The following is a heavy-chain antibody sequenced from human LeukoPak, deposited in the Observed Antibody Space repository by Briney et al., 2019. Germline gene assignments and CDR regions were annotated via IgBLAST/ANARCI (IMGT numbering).Heavy chain of an antibody. CDR2: ISSSSSYI. CDR3: ARDGDSSGYSYYFDY. D-gene: IGHD3-22*01. J-gene: IGHJ4*02. CDR1: GFTFSSYS. V-gene: IGHV3-21*01. Sequence: GGSLRLSCAASGFTFSSYSMNWVRQAPGKGLEWVSSISSSSSYIYYADSVKGRFTISRDNAKNSLYLQMNSLRAEDTAVYYCARDGDSSGYSYYFDYWGQGTLVTVSS.